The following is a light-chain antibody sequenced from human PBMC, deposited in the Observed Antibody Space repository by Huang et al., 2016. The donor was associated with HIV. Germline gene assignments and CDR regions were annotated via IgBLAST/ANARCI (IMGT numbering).Light chain of an antibody. V-gene: IGKV3-20*01. J-gene: IGKJ2*01. CDR2: GAS. CDR3: QQYDSSPAT. CDR1: QSVASNQ. Sequence: EIVLTQSPGSLSLSPGDTATLSGRASQSVASNQLAWYQQKPGHAPWLLIYGASNRATGIPDRFSGSGSGTDFNFTITRLEPEDFAVYFCQQYDSSPATFGRGTQLEIK.